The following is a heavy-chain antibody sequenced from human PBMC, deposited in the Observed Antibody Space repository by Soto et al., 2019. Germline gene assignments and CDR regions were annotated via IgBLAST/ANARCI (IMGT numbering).Heavy chain of an antibody. Sequence: QLQLQESGPGLVKPSETLSLTCTVSGGSISSSNYYWGWIRQPPGKGLEWIGSIYYSGSTYYNPYLTSRGSMTVDTSKNQFSLNLSSVTAADTAVYYCAAQEVGGSYVYTFDPWGQGALVTVSS. CDR1: GGSISSSNYY. V-gene: IGHV4-39*01. D-gene: IGHD1-26*01. CDR2: IYYSGST. CDR3: AAQEVGGSYVYTFDP. J-gene: IGHJ5*02.